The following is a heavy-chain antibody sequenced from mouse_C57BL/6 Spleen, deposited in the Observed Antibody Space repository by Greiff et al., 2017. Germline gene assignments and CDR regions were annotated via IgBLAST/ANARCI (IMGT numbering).Heavy chain of an antibody. Sequence: EVKLQESGPGLAKPSQTLSLTCSVTGYSITSDYWNWIRKFPGNKLEYMGYISYSGSTYYNHSLKSRISITRDTSKNKFFLKLNSVTTEDTATYDCAREDYGSSYAIDYWGQGTSGTVSS. CDR2: ISYSGST. CDR3: AREDYGSSYAIDY. V-gene: IGHV3-8*01. J-gene: IGHJ4*01. D-gene: IGHD1-1*01. CDR1: GYSITSDY.